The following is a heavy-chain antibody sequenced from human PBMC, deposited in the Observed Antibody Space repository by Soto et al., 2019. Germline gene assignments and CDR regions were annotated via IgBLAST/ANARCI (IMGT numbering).Heavy chain of an antibody. CDR3: ARDLRRTAAPV. CDR1: GFTFSDYY. Sequence: PGGSLRLSSAASGFTFSDYYMSWIRQAPRKGLEWVSYISSSGSTIYYADSVKGRFTISRDNAKNSLYLQMNSLRAEDTAVYYCARDLRRTAAPVWGQGTMVTVSS. D-gene: IGHD1-1*01. CDR2: ISSSGSTI. J-gene: IGHJ3*01. V-gene: IGHV3-11*01.